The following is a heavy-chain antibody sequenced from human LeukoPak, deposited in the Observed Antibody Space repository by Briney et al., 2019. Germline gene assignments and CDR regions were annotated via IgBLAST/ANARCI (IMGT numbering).Heavy chain of an antibody. Sequence: GGSLRLSCAASGFTFSSYGIHWVRQAPGKGLEWVAVIWYDGSNKYYADSVKGRFTISRDNSKNTLYLQMNSLRAEDTAVYYCARLNGDPAYYYYYYGMDVWGQGTTVTVSS. CDR2: IWYDGSNK. CDR1: GFTFSSYG. CDR3: ARLNGDPAYYYYYYGMDV. J-gene: IGHJ6*02. D-gene: IGHD4-17*01. V-gene: IGHV3-33*01.